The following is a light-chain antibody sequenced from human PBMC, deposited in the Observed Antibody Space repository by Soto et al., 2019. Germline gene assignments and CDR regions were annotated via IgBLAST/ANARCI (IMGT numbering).Light chain of an antibody. CDR2: AAS. CDR1: QSISSY. CDR3: QQSYSTPIT. Sequence: DIQMTQSPSSLSASVGDRVTITCRASQSISSYVNWYQQKPGKAPKILIYAASSLQRGVPSRFSGSGAGTDFTLTSSSLQPEDFATYYCQQSYSTPITFGQGTRLEIK. V-gene: IGKV1-39*01. J-gene: IGKJ5*01.